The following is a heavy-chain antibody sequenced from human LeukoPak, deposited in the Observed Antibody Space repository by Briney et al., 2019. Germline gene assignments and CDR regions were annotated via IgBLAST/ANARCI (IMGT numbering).Heavy chain of an antibody. V-gene: IGHV3-64D*06. Sequence: TGGSLRLSCSASGFTFSTYAMHWVRQAPGKGLEYVSVISANGGSTYYTDSVKGRSTISRDNSKNTLFLQMSSLRAEDTAVYYCVRDRGEDYWGQGTLVTVSS. CDR3: VRDRGEDY. D-gene: IGHD2-21*01. CDR1: GFTFSTYA. CDR2: ISANGGST. J-gene: IGHJ4*02.